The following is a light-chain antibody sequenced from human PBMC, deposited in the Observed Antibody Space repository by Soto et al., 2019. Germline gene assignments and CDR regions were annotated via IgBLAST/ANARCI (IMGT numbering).Light chain of an antibody. CDR1: QSVGSY. Sequence: EIVLTQSPATLSLSPGESATLSCRASQSVGSYLAWYQQKPGQAPRLLIYDASNRATGIPDRFSGSGSGTDFTLTISSLEPEDFAVYYCQHRSDWPRTFGQGTKVDIK. CDR2: DAS. J-gene: IGKJ1*01. CDR3: QHRSDWPRT. V-gene: IGKV3-11*01.